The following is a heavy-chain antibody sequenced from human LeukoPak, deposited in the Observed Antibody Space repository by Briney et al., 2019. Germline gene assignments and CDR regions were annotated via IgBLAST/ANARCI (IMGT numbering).Heavy chain of an antibody. CDR3: AKVGSSWYIYTYYFDY. J-gene: IGHJ4*02. D-gene: IGHD6-13*01. CDR1: GFTFSSYA. V-gene: IGHV3-23*01. CDR2: ISGSGGST. Sequence: GGSLRLSCAASGFTFSSYAMSWVRQAPGKGLEWVSAISGSGGSTYYADSVKGRFTISRDNSKNTLYLQMNSLRAEDTAVYYCAKVGSSWYIYTYYFDYWGQGTLVTVSS.